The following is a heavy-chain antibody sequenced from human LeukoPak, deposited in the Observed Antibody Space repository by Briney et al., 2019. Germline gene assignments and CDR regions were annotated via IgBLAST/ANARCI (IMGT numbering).Heavy chain of an antibody. J-gene: IGHJ6*02. CDR1: GYTFTSYY. Sequence: ASVKVSCKASGYTFTSYYMHWVRQAPGQGLEWMGIINPSGGSTSYAQKLQGRVTMTTDTSTSTAYTELRSLRSDDTAVYYCARDRITMVRGAYPYGMDVWGQGTTVTVSS. CDR3: ARDRITMVRGAYPYGMDV. D-gene: IGHD3-10*01. CDR2: INPSGGST. V-gene: IGHV1-46*01.